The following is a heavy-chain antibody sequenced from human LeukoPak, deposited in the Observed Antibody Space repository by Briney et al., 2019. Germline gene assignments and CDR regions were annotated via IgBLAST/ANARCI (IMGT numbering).Heavy chain of an antibody. J-gene: IGHJ4*02. D-gene: IGHD3-10*01. CDR2: INGGGGST. V-gene: IGHV3-23*01. CDR3: AKDRSGSGSYYPDY. Sequence: PGGSLRLSCATSGFTFSSYAMSWVRQAPGKGLEWVSAINGGGGSTYYADSVKGRFTVSGDNSKNTLYLQMNSLRAEDTAVYYCAKDRSGSGSYYPDYWGQGTLVTVSS. CDR1: GFTFSSYA.